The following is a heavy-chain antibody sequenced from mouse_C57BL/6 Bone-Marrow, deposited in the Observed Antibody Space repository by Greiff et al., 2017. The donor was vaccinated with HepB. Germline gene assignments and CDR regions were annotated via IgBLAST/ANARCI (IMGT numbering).Heavy chain of an antibody. CDR3: AKTYYSNYEFAY. V-gene: IGHV1-81*01. D-gene: IGHD2-5*01. CDR1: GYTFTSYG. Sequence: QVQLQQSGAELARPGASVKLSCKASGYTFTSYGISWVKQRTGQGLEWIGEIYPRSGNTYYKEKFKGKATLTADKSSSTAYMELRSLTSEDSAVYFCAKTYYSNYEFAYWGQGTLVTVSA. CDR2: IYPRSGNT. J-gene: IGHJ3*01.